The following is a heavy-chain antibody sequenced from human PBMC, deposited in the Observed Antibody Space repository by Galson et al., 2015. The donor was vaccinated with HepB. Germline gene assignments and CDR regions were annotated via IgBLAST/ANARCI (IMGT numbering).Heavy chain of an antibody. CDR1: GFIFKDYN. Sequence: SLRLSCAASGFIFKDYNMIWVRQAPGKGLEWVSSISGDTTHIYYADSVKGRFTISRDNTKNSLYLQMNGLGVEDTALYFCARDPPLGTPLDYWGQGTLVTVSS. CDR2: ISGDTTHI. V-gene: IGHV3-21*01. D-gene: IGHD7-27*01. CDR3: ARDPPLGTPLDY. J-gene: IGHJ4*02.